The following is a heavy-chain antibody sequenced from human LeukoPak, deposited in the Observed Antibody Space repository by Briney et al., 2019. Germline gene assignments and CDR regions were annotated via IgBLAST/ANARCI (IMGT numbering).Heavy chain of an antibody. CDR1: GFTFSSYS. CDR3: ASWGEGALDN. Sequence: QTGGSLRLSCEASGFTFSSYSMNWVRQAPGKGLEWISYISTSTTTIYYPNSVKGRFTISRDNAKKSLYLQMNSLRVEDTGVYYCASWGEGALDNWGQGTLVTVSS. J-gene: IGHJ4*02. V-gene: IGHV3-48*01. D-gene: IGHD1-26*01. CDR2: ISTSTTTI.